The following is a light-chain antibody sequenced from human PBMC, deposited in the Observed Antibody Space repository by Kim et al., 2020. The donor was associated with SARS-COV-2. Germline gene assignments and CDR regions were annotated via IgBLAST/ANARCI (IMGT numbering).Light chain of an antibody. Sequence: EIVLTQSPGTLSLSPGERATLSCRASQSVSSSYLAWYQQKPGQAPRLLIYGASSRATGIPDRFSGSGSGTDFTLTISRLEPEDFAVYYGQEDSSSPQYTFGRGTKLQI. CDR3: QEDSSSPQYT. CDR1: QSVSSSY. J-gene: IGKJ2*01. CDR2: GAS. V-gene: IGKV3-20*01.